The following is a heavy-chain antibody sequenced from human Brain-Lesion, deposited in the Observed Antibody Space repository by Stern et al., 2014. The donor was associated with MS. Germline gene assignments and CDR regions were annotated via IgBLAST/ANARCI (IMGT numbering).Heavy chain of an antibody. CDR1: GGSVSSTSYA. V-gene: IGHV4-39*01. CDR3: AGEEDIRYCSGGSCTGNWFDP. J-gene: IGHJ5*02. D-gene: IGHD2-15*01. CDR2: IYYSGNT. Sequence: QLQLQESGPGLVKPSETLSLTCTVAGGSVSSTSYAWAWIRQPPGKGLEWIGTIYYSGNTYYSPSLKSRLTISLATSKNPFSLQRGSGTAADTAVYYCAGEEDIRYCSGGSCTGNWFDPWGQGTLVTVSS.